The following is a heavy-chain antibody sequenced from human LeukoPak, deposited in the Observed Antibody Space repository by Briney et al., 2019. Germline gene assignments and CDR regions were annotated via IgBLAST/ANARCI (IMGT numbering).Heavy chain of an antibody. Sequence: SETLSLTCAVYGGSFSGYYWSWIRQPPRKGLEWIGEINHNGSTNYNPALKSRVTISVDTSKNQFSLKLSSVTAADTAVYYCARLSSGWPYYFDYWGQGTLVTVSS. J-gene: IGHJ4*02. CDR1: GGSFSGYY. V-gene: IGHV4-34*01. CDR3: ARLSSGWPYYFDY. CDR2: INHNGST. D-gene: IGHD6-19*01.